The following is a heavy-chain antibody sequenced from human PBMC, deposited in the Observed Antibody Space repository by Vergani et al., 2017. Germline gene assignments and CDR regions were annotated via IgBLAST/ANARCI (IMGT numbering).Heavy chain of an antibody. Sequence: EVQLVESGGGLVKPGGSLRISCAASGFTFSSYSMNWVRQAPGKGLEWVSSISSSSSYIYYADSVKGRFTISRDNAKNSLYLQMNSLRAEDTAVYYCARAFIVGATNYYYYYMDVWGKGTTVTVSS. D-gene: IGHD1-26*01. CDR2: ISSSSSYI. CDR1: GFTFSSYS. J-gene: IGHJ6*03. CDR3: ARAFIVGATNYYYYYMDV. V-gene: IGHV3-21*01.